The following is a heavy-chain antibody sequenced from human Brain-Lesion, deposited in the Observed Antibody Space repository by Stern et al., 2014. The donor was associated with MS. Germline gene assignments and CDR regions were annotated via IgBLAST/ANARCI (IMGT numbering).Heavy chain of an antibody. V-gene: IGHV3-30*18. J-gene: IGHJ4*02. D-gene: IGHD3-10*01. Sequence: VQLVESGGGVVQPGRSLRVSCVASGFIFTNHGFSWVRQSPGMGLAWVALISYDGGAAKYADSEKGRFFVSRDNSNKTVYLAMDSLKTDDTAMYFCVKDAILVWFGDQPGDSWGQGTLVTVSS. CDR1: GFIFTNHG. CDR3: VKDAILVWFGDQPGDS. CDR2: ISYDGGAA.